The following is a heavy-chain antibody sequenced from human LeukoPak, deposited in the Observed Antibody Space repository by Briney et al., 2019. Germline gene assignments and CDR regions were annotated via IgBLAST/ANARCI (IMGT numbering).Heavy chain of an antibody. Sequence: GGSLRLSCAASGFTVSSNYMSWIRQAPGKGLEWVSYISSSGSTIYYADSVKGRFTISRDNAKNSLYLQMNSLRAEDTAVYYCTTDPYYDSSGYYYYMDVWGKGTTVTVSS. D-gene: IGHD3-22*01. CDR1: GFTVSSNY. CDR3: TTDPYYDSSGYYYYMDV. CDR2: ISSSGSTI. J-gene: IGHJ6*03. V-gene: IGHV3-11*01.